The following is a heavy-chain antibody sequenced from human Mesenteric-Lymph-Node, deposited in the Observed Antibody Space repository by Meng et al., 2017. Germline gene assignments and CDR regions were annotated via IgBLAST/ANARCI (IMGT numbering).Heavy chain of an antibody. V-gene: IGHV3-7*03. CDR1: RFTFSNFW. CDR2: IKQDGSEK. J-gene: IGHJ6*02. D-gene: IGHD2-2*01. Sequence: GESLKISCAPSRFTFSNFWVYWVRQAPGKGLEWVANIKQDGSEKYYVDSVKGRFTISRDNAKNSLYLQMNSLRVEDTALYYCARDLYPYGMDVWGQGTTVTVSS. CDR3: ARDLYPYGMDV.